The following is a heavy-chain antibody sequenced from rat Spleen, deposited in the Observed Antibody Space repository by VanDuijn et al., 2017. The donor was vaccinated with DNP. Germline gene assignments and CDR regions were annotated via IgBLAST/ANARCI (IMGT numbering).Heavy chain of an antibody. D-gene: IGHD1-12*02. V-gene: IGHV2-6*01. J-gene: IGHJ2*01. Sequence: QVQLKESGPGLVQPSQTLSLTCTVSGFSLTSYTVGWVRQPPGKGVEWIAAMSSGGTTYYNSALESRLSISRDTSKSQVFLKMNSLQTEDTAMYFCVRSDYNDDSHYYGYFDHWGQGVMVTVSS. CDR3: VRSDYNDDSHYYGYFDH. CDR2: MSSGGTT. CDR1: GFSLTSYT.